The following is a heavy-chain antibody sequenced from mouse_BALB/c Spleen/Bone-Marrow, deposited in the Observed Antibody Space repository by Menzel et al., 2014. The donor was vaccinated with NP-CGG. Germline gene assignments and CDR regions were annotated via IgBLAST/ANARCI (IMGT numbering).Heavy chain of an antibody. D-gene: IGHD2-2*01. CDR2: INPSNGGA. J-gene: IGHJ3*01. V-gene: IGHV1S81*02. CDR3: TTSRGYNWFAY. CDR1: GYTFTSYY. Sequence: QVQLQQSGAELVKPGASVKLSCKASGYTFTSYYMYWVKQRPGQGLEWIGEINPSNGGADFNEKFKIKATLTVDKSSNTAYMQLSSLTSEDSAVYYCTTSRGYNWFAYWGQGTLVTVSA.